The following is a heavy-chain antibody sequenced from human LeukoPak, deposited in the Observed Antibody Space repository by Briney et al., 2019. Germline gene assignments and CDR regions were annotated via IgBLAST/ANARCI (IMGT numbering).Heavy chain of an antibody. CDR2: INHSGST. D-gene: IGHD1-26*01. CDR1: GGSFSGYY. J-gene: IGHJ4*02. V-gene: IGHV4-34*01. CDR3: ARDVVGLTFDY. Sequence: SETLSLTCAVYGGSFSGYYWSWIRQPPGKGLEWIGEINHSGSTNYNPSLKSRVTISVDTSKNQFSLKLSSVTAADTAVYYCARDVVGLTFDYWGQGTLVTVSS.